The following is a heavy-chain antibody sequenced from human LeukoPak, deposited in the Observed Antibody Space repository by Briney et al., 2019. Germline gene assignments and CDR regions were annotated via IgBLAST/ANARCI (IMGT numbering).Heavy chain of an antibody. CDR1: GFTFSSYA. V-gene: IGHV3-30*04. Sequence: GGSLRLSCAASGFTFSSYAMHWVRQAPGRGLEWVAVISSDGSNKYYADSVKGRFTISRDNSKNTLYLQMNSLRAEDTAVYYCARESYYFDYWGQGTLVTVSS. J-gene: IGHJ4*02. CDR3: ARESYYFDY. CDR2: ISSDGSNK.